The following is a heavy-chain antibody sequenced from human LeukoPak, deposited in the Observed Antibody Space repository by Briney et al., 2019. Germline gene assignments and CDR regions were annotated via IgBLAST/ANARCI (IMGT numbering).Heavy chain of an antibody. V-gene: IGHV4-34*01. CDR1: GGSFSGYY. J-gene: IGHJ4*02. Sequence: SETLSLTCAVYGGSFSGYYWSWIRQPPGKGLEWIGEINHSGSTNYNPSLKSRVTISVDTSKNQFSLKLSSVTAADTAVYYCARVGYCSSTSCYTVDYWGQGTLVTVSS. CDR3: ARVGYCSSTSCYTVDY. CDR2: INHSGST. D-gene: IGHD2-2*02.